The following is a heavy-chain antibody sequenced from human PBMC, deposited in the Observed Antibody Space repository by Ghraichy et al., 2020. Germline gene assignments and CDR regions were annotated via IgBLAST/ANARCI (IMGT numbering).Heavy chain of an antibody. D-gene: IGHD4-17*01. CDR3: TTLAMTVTHGGDY. Sequence: GGSLRLSCAASGLIFSDAWMSWVRLAPGRGLEWVGRIKTRSSGGTTDYAAPVKGRFTISRDDYEKTLYLQMNGLKTDDTGVYYCTTLAMTVTHGGDYWGRGTLVTVSS. CDR2: IKTRSSGGTT. CDR1: GLIFSDAW. J-gene: IGHJ4*02. V-gene: IGHV3-15*01.